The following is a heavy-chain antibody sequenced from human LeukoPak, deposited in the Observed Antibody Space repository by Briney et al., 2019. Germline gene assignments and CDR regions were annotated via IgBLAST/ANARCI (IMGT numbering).Heavy chain of an antibody. Sequence: GGSLRLSCAASGFTFSTYAMTWVRQAPGKGLEWVSTISGSGSSTFYADSVKGRFTISRDNFKNTLYLQMNTLRAEDTAVYYCAKDRIEVAVHWFDPWGQGTLVTVSS. V-gene: IGHV3-23*01. CDR2: ISGSGSST. CDR3: AKDRIEVAVHWFDP. J-gene: IGHJ5*02. D-gene: IGHD6-19*01. CDR1: GFTFSTYA.